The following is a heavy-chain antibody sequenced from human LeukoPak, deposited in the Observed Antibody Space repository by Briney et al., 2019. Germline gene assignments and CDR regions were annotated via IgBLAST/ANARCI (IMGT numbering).Heavy chain of an antibody. Sequence: GGSLRLSCAASGFTFSSYWMHWVRQAPGKGLVWVSRISPDGSTTGHADSVKGRFTTSRDNAKKSLYLQINTLRAEDTAVYYCVRGPHIAATSYWGQGTLVTVSS. V-gene: IGHV3-74*01. J-gene: IGHJ4*02. CDR2: ISPDGSTT. CDR3: VRGPHIAATSY. CDR1: GFTFSSYW. D-gene: IGHD6-25*01.